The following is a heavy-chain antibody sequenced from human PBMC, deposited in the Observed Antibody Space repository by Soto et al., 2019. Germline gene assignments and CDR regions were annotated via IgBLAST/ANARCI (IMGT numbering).Heavy chain of an antibody. Sequence: SETLSVPCSVSGCSISSSNYYWAWIRQPPGKGLEWIGSIYYIGNTYYNPSLKSRVTMSVDTSKNQFSLKVTSVTAADTAIYYCAREDRTNGYNYDYWGQGSLVTVSS. CDR3: AREDRTNGYNYDY. CDR2: IYYIGNT. D-gene: IGHD1-1*01. V-gene: IGHV4-39*01. J-gene: IGHJ4*02. CDR1: GCSISSSNYY.